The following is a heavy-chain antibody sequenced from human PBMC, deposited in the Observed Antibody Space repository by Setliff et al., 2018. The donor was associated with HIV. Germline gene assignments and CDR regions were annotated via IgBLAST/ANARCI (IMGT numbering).Heavy chain of an antibody. J-gene: IGHJ4*02. Sequence: PGGSLRLSCAASGFSFTNAWMTWVRQAPGKGLEWVGRIKRKSDGETTDYAAPVKGRITNSRDDSKNTLSLQMNSLKTEDTAVYYCAVVVGGYAYSSSWYFHYWGQGTLVTVSS. CDR1: GFSFTNAW. V-gene: IGHV3-15*01. CDR3: AVVVGGYAYSSSWYFHY. CDR2: IKRKSDGETT. D-gene: IGHD6-13*01.